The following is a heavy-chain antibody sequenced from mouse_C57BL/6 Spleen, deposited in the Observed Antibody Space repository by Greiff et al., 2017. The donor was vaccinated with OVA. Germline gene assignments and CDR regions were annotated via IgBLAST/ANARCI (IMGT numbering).Heavy chain of an antibody. J-gene: IGHJ3*01. D-gene: IGHD2-4*01. Sequence: QVQLQQPGAELVKPGASVKMSCKASGYTFTSSWITWVKQRPGQGLEWIGDIYPGSGSPNYNEKFKSKATLTVDTSSSTAYMQLSSLTAEDSAGYYCASPYDDGRYWGQGTLVTVSA. CDR1: GYTFTSSW. V-gene: IGHV1-55*01. CDR2: IYPGSGSP. CDR3: ASPYDDGRY.